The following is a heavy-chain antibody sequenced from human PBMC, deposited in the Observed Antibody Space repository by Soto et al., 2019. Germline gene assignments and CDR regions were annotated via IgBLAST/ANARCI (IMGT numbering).Heavy chain of an antibody. CDR3: ARGPDYIDGWRTFDL. J-gene: IGHJ4*02. CDR1: DDSFRGAEYY. V-gene: IGHV4-30-4*02. Sequence: SYTLSLTCTVSDDSFRGAEYYWSWIRQPLGKGPEWIGYTYYNGDTKYNPALRSRVTMSEDTSKNQFSLRLSSVTAADTAVYFCARGPDYIDGWRTFDLWGRGILVTVSS. D-gene: IGHD4-4*01. CDR2: TYYNGDT.